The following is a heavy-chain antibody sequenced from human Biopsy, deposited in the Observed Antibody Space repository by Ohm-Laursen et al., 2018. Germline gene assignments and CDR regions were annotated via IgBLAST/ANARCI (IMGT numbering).Heavy chain of an antibody. V-gene: IGHV4-31*01. CDR1: GDSISGYY. CDR2: IFNSANT. Sequence: TLSLTCTVSGDSISGYYWSWIRQRPGKGLEWIGYIFNSANTYYNPSLKNLITISGDTSKNQFSLKLNSVTAADTAVYYCARGDYFDSSGYFWFDLWGQGTLVTVSS. J-gene: IGHJ5*02. D-gene: IGHD3-22*01. CDR3: ARGDYFDSSGYFWFDL.